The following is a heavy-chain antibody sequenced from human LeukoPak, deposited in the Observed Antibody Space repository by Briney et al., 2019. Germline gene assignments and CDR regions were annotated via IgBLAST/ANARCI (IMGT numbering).Heavy chain of an antibody. J-gene: IGHJ4*02. D-gene: IGHD6-19*01. V-gene: IGHV3-23*01. Sequence: GGSLRLSCAASGFTFGGFAMSWVRRTPGKGLEWVSAISGSGGSTYYADSVKGRFTISRDNSKNTLYLQMNSLRAEDTAVYYCAKGVGGIAVASDYWGQGTLVTVSS. CDR3: AKGVGGIAVASDY. CDR2: ISGSGGST. CDR1: GFTFGGFA.